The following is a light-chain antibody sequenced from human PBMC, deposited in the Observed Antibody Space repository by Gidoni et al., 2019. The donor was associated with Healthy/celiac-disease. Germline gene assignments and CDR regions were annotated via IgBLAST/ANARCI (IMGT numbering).Light chain of an antibody. V-gene: IGKV3-15*01. Sequence: EIVMTQAPATLSVSPGERATLSCRASQSVSSNLAWYQQKPGQAPRLLIYGASARATGIPARFSGSGSGTAFTLTISSLQSVDFAVYYCQQYNNPYTFGQGTKLEIK. CDR1: QSVSSN. CDR2: GAS. CDR3: QQYNNPYT. J-gene: IGKJ2*01.